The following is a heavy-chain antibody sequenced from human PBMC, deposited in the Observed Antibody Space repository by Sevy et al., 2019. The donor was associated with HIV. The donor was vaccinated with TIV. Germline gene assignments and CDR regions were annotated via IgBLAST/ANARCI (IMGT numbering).Heavy chain of an antibody. CDR2: INQGGSEK. Sequence: GGSLRLSCEVSGFTFSDFWMTWVRQAPGKGLEWVANINQGGSEKYYVDSVKGRFTISRDNAKNSLFLQMNSLRAEDTAVYYCARALAAAASSWGQGALVTVSS. J-gene: IGHJ5*02. V-gene: IGHV3-7*01. D-gene: IGHD6-13*01. CDR1: GFTFSDFW. CDR3: ARALAAAASS.